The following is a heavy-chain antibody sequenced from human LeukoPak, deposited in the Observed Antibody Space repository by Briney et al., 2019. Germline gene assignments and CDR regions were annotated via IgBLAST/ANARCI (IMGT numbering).Heavy chain of an antibody. Sequence: GASVKVSCKASGYTFTGYYMHWVRQAPGQGLEWMGWINPNSGGTNYAQKFQGRVTVTRDTSISTAYMELSRLRSDDTAVYYCARLFISSAGDIKYFDYWGQGALLTVSS. D-gene: IGHD5-12*01. CDR2: INPNSGGT. V-gene: IGHV1-2*02. CDR3: ARLFISSAGDIKYFDY. CDR1: GYTFTGYY. J-gene: IGHJ4*02.